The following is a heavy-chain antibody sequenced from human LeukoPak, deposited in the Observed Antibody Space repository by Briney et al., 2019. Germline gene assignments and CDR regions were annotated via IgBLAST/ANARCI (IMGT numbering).Heavy chain of an antibody. CDR2: IRYDGSNK. D-gene: IGHD3-10*01. Sequence: GGSLRLSCAASGFTFSSYGMHWVRQAPGKGLEWVAFIRYDGSNKHYADSVKGRFTISRDNSKNTLYLQMNSLRAEDTAVYYCAKVAREFMGAFDIWGQGTMVTVSS. CDR1: GFTFSSYG. J-gene: IGHJ3*02. V-gene: IGHV3-30*02. CDR3: AKVAREFMGAFDI.